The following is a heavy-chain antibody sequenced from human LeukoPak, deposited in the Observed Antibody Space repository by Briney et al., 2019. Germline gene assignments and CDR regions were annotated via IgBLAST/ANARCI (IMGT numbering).Heavy chain of an antibody. J-gene: IGHJ4*02. V-gene: IGHV4-59*12. CDR3: ARESAGLLVGATTGFDY. Sequence: SETLSLTCTVSGGSISSYYWSWIRQPPGKGLEWIGYIYYSGSTNYNPSLKSRVTMSVDTSKNRFSLKLSSVTAADTAVYYCARESAGLLVGATTGFDYWGQGTLVTVSS. CDR2: IYYSGST. D-gene: IGHD1-26*01. CDR1: GGSISSYY.